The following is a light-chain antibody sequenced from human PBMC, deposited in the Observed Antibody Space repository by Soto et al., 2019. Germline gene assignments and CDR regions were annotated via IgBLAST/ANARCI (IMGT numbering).Light chain of an antibody. Sequence: EVLLTQSPGTLSFSPGERSTLSCRASQSVSSNLAWHQQKPGQAPRILMYDASTRATGIPARFSGSGSGTEFTLTISSLQSEDFATYYCQQYNSYPWTFGQGTKVDIK. CDR3: QQYNSYPWT. CDR1: QSVSSN. V-gene: IGKV3-15*01. J-gene: IGKJ1*01. CDR2: DAS.